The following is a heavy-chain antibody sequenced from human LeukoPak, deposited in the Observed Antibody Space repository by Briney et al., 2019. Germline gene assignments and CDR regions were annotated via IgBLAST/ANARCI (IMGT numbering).Heavy chain of an antibody. Sequence: PGGSLRLSCAASGFTFSSYEMNWVRQAPGKGLELVSYISSSGSTIYYADSVKGRFTISRDNAKNSLYLQMNSLRAEDTAVYYCASLYSSGLVWGQGTLVTVSS. CDR1: GFTFSSYE. CDR2: ISSSGSTI. V-gene: IGHV3-48*03. J-gene: IGHJ4*02. D-gene: IGHD6-19*01. CDR3: ASLYSSGLV.